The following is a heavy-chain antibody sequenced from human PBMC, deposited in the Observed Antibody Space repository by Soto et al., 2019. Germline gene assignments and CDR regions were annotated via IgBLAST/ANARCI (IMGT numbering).Heavy chain of an antibody. J-gene: IGHJ3*01. V-gene: IGHV3-66*01. CDR3: ARANWGADDAFDL. D-gene: IGHD7-27*01. CDR1: GFTVSSNY. Sequence: PGGSLRLSCAASGFTVSSNYMTWVRPAPGKGLEWVSIIYSYGITYYADSLKDRFTISRDNSKNTLFLQMNSLRAEDTAVYYCARANWGADDAFDLWGRGTMVTVSS. CDR2: IYSYGIT.